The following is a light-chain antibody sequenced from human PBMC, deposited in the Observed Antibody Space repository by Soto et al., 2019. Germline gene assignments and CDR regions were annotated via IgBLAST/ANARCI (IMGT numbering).Light chain of an antibody. V-gene: IGKV3-11*01. CDR1: QSVGSS. Sequence: EIVLTQSPGTLSLSPGERATLSCRASQSVGSSLSWCQQKPGQAPRLLFYGASNRATAIPDRFSGSGFGTDFTLTITRLEPEDFAVYWCQQYNNWPLTCGPGTRLEIK. CDR3: QQYNNWPLT. CDR2: GAS. J-gene: IGKJ5*01.